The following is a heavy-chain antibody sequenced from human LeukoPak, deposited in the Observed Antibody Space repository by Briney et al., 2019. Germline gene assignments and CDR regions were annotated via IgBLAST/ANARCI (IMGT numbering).Heavy chain of an antibody. Sequence: GGSLRLSCAASGFTLSKYGMSSGPHAPRKGLEWVSAIRGSGGSTYYADSVKGRFTITRDNSKITVSLQVNSLRAEDTAVYYCAKDLSLYYHYAMDVWGQGTTVTVSS. CDR3: AKDLSLYYHYAMDV. CDR2: IRGSGGST. CDR1: GFTLSKYG. V-gene: IGHV3-23*01. J-gene: IGHJ6*02.